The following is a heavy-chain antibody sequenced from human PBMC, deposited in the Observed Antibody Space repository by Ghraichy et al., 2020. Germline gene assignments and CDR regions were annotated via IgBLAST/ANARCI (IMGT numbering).Heavy chain of an antibody. Sequence: SETLSLICTVSGGPISSYYWSWIRQPPGKGLEWIGYIYYSGSSNYHPSLKSRVTISVDTSKNQFSLKLRSVTAADTAVYYCARGGSSSDYWGQGTLVTVSS. D-gene: IGHD6-6*01. V-gene: IGHV4-59*01. CDR3: ARGGSSSDY. CDR2: IYYSGSS. CDR1: GGPISSYY. J-gene: IGHJ4*02.